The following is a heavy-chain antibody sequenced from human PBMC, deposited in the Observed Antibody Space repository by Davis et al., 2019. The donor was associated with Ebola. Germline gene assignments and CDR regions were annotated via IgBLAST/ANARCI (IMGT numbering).Heavy chain of an antibody. CDR1: GGFVSSGGYY. CDR3: ASLAYCGGDCYSEYYFDY. V-gene: IGHV4-31*11. J-gene: IGHJ4*02. Sequence: SETLSLTCAVSGGFVSSGGYYWSWIRQHPGKGLEWIGYIYYSGSTYYNPSLKSRVTISVDTSKNQFSLKLSSVTAADTAVYYCASLAYCGGDCYSEYYFDYWGQGTLVTVSS. CDR2: IYYSGST. D-gene: IGHD2-21*02.